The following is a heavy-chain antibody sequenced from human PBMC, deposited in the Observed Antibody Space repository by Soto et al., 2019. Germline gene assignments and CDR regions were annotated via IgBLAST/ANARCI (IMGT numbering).Heavy chain of an antibody. CDR1: GFTFSSYW. J-gene: IGHJ6*02. CDR2: IKQDGSEK. Sequence: GGSLRLSCAASGFTFSSYWMSWVRQAPGKGLEWVANIKQDGSEKYYVDSVKGRFTISRDNAKNSLYLQMNSLRAEDTAVYYCARVRILTGYYKSYYYYYGMDVWGQGTTVTVSS. CDR3: ARVRILTGYYKSYYYYYGMDV. V-gene: IGHV3-7*05. D-gene: IGHD3-9*01.